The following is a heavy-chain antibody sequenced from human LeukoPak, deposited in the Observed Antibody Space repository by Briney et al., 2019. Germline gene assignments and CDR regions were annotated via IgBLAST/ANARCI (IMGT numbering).Heavy chain of an antibody. CDR3: AREWRIAAAGSY. J-gene: IGHJ4*02. CDR1: GYTFTAYY. Sequence: ASVKVSCKASGYTFTAYYMHWVRQAPGQGLEWMGWINPSSGGTNYAQKFQGRVTITADKSTSTAYMELSSLRSEDTAVYYCAREWRIAAAGSYWGQGTLVTVSS. D-gene: IGHD6-13*01. V-gene: IGHV1-2*02. CDR2: INPSSGGT.